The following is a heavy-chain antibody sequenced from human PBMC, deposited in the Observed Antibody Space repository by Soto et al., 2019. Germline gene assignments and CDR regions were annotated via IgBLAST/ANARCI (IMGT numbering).Heavy chain of an antibody. CDR2: IWYDGSNK. Sequence: GGSLRLSCAASGFTFSSYGMHWVRQAPGKGLEWVAVIWYDGSNKYYADSVKGRFTISRDNSKNTLYLQMNSLRAEDTAVYYCARGAAVAGHNYYYGMGVWGQGTTVTVSS. CDR3: ARGAAVAGHNYYYGMGV. D-gene: IGHD6-19*01. J-gene: IGHJ6*02. V-gene: IGHV3-33*01. CDR1: GFTFSSYG.